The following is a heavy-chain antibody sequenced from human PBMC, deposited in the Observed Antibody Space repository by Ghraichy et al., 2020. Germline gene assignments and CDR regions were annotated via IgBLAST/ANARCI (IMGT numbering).Heavy chain of an antibody. CDR3: ARVKISAPPYYFDY. Sequence: GGSLRLSCAASGFTFSSYSMNWVRQAPGKGLEWVSSITGSSTYIYNADSVKGRFTISRDNAKNSLYLQMNSLRAEDTAVYYCARVKISAPPYYFDYWGQGTLVTVSS. V-gene: IGHV3-21*01. CDR1: GFTFSSYS. CDR2: ITGSSTYI. J-gene: IGHJ4*02.